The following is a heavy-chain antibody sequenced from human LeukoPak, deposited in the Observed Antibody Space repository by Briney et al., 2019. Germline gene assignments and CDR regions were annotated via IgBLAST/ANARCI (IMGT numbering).Heavy chain of an antibody. D-gene: IGHD5-18*01. V-gene: IGHV4-34*01. CDR3: ARGESDVDTAMGQKEDRNSCYFDY. CDR2: INHSGST. Sequence: PSETLSLTCAVYGGSFSGYYWSWIRQPPGKGLEWIGEINHSGSTNHNPSLKSRVTISVDTSKNQFSLKLSSVTAADTAVYYCARGESDVDTAMGQKEDRNSCYFDYWGQGTLVTVSS. CDR1: GGSFSGYY. J-gene: IGHJ4*02.